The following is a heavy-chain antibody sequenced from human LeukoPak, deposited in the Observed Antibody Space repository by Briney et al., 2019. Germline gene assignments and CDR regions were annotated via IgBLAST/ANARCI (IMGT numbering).Heavy chain of an antibody. V-gene: IGHV1-18*01. J-gene: IGHJ4*02. CDR1: GYTFTSYG. CDR2: ISAYNGNT. Sequence: ASVKVSCKASGYTFTSYGISWVRQAPGQGLEWMGWISAYNGNTNYAQKLQGRVTMTTDTSTSTAYMELRSLRSDDTAVYYCARDSGLTTVVTLDYWGQGTLVTVSS. CDR3: ARDSGLTTVVTLDY. D-gene: IGHD4-23*01.